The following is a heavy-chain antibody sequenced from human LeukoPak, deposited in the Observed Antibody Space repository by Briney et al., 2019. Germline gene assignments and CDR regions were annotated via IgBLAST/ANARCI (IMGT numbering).Heavy chain of an antibody. CDR1: GYTFTSYD. V-gene: IGHV1-8*01. Sequence: ASVKVSCKASGYTFTSYDINWVRQATGQGLEWMGWMNPNSGNTGYAQKFQGRVTMTRNTSISTAYMELSSLRSEDTAVYYCARYSSGWYVSWFDPWGQGTLVTASS. CDR2: MNPNSGNT. CDR3: ARYSSGWYVSWFDP. D-gene: IGHD6-19*01. J-gene: IGHJ5*02.